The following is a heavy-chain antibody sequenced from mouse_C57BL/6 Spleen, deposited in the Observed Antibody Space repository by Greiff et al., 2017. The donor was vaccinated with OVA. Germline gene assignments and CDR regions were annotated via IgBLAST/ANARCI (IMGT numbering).Heavy chain of an antibody. V-gene: IGHV1-26*01. D-gene: IGHD1-1*01. J-gene: IGHJ4*01. CDR2: INPNNGGT. CDR1: GYTFTDYY. Sequence: VQLKQSGPELVKPGASVKISCKASGYTFTDYYMNWVKQSHGKSLEWIGDINPNNGGTSYNQKFKGKATLTVDKSSSTAYMELRSLTSEDSAVYYCARIGYYGSGAMDYWGQGTSVTVSS. CDR3: ARIGYYGSGAMDY.